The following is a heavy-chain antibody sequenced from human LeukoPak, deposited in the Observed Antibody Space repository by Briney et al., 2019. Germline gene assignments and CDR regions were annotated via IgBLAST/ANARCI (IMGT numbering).Heavy chain of an antibody. Sequence: GGSLRLSCAASGFTFSSYSMNWVRQAPGKGLEWVSSISSSSSYIYCADSVKGRFTISRDNAKNSLYLQMNSLRAEDTAVYYCARDDCSGYYSVEYWGQGTLVTVSS. CDR3: ARDDCSGYYSVEY. V-gene: IGHV3-21*01. D-gene: IGHD3-22*01. CDR2: ISSSSSYI. CDR1: GFTFSSYS. J-gene: IGHJ4*02.